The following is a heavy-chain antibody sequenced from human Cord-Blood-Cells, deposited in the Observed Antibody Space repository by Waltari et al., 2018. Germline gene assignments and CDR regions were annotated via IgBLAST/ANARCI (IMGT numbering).Heavy chain of an antibody. CDR3: VRVVRGPYYYYGMDV. Sequence: QVQLVQSGAEVKKPGASVKVSCKASGYTFTGYYMHWVRQAPGQGLEWMGWINPNVGGTNYAQKFQGRVTMTRDTSISTAYMELSRLRSDDTAVYYCVRVVRGPYYYYGMDVWGQGTTVTVSS. CDR1: GYTFTGYY. J-gene: IGHJ6*02. CDR2: INPNVGGT. D-gene: IGHD3-10*01. V-gene: IGHV1-2*02.